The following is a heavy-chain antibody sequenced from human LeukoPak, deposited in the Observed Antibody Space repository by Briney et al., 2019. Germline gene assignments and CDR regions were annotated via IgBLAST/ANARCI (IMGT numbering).Heavy chain of an antibody. Sequence: GGSLRLSCVPCGFTFYTSAMTWVRQAPGRGLEGVSTISGFGGSTFYADSVKGRFTISRDNARNTLYLQMNSLRAEDTAVYFCAKGGHYSHFDYWGQGTLLSVSS. CDR1: GFTFYTSA. D-gene: IGHD3-22*01. V-gene: IGHV3-23*01. CDR2: ISGFGGST. J-gene: IGHJ4*02. CDR3: AKGGHYSHFDY.